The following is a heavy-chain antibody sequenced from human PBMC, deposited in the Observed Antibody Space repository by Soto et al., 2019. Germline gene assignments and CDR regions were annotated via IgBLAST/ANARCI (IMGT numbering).Heavy chain of an antibody. CDR2: ISTSSSNI. CDR3: ARDWYSNALAPDAFDI. V-gene: IGHV3-48*02. J-gene: IGHJ3*02. D-gene: IGHD5-18*01. Sequence: EVQLVESGGGLVQPGESLRLSCAASGFTFSSYSLNWVRQAPGKGLEWVSYISTSSSNIYYADSVKGRFTISRDNANNSLYLQMTSLRDGHTAVYYCARDWYSNALAPDAFDIWGPGIMVIVSS. CDR1: GFTFSSYS.